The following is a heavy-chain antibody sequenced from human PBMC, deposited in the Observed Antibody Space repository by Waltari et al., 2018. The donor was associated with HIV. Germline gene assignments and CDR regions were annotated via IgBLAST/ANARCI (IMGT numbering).Heavy chain of an antibody. CDR1: GFTFRNFV. D-gene: IGHD3-9*01. V-gene: IGHV3-23*01. CDR3: ARLDFWLKYNFDY. J-gene: IGHJ4*02. Sequence: EVQLLESGGVLVQPGGSLRLSCAASGFTFRNFVMSWVRQAPGKGLEGGSTMVGGGHAPYDADSVEGRFTIARDKSKNTLYRQMHSLRAEDTAVYYCARLDFWLKYNFDYWGQGTQVTVSS. CDR2: MVGGGHAP.